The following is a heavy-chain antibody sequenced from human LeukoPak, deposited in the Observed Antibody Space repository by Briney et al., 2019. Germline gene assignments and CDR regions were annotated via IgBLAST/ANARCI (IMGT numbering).Heavy chain of an antibody. J-gene: IGHJ6*02. Sequence: GGSLRLSCAASGFTFDDYTMHWVRQAPRKGLEWVSLISWDGGSTYYADSVKGRITISRDNSKNSLYLQMNSLRTEDTALYYCAKVVVVAATNYYGMDVWGQGTTVTVSS. CDR2: ISWDGGST. V-gene: IGHV3-43*01. CDR3: AKVVVVAATNYYGMDV. CDR1: GFTFDDYT. D-gene: IGHD2-15*01.